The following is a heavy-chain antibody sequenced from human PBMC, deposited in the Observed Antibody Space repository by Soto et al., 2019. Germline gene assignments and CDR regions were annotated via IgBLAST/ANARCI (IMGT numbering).Heavy chain of an antibody. V-gene: IGHV3-21*01. CDR3: ARDRVRSSNWFDP. CDR1: GFSFSGYS. CDR2: ISSSSTFI. Sequence: EVQLVESGGGLVKPGGSLRLSCAASGFSFSGYSIHWVRQAPGKGLEWVSYISSSSTFINYADSVKGRFTISRDNAKNSLYLQMNSLRAEDTAVYYCARDRVRSSNWFDPWGQGTLVTVSS. J-gene: IGHJ5*02.